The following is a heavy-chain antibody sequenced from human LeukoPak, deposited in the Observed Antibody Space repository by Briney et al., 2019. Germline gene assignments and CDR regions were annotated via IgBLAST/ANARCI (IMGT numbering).Heavy chain of an antibody. CDR1: GFTFCDYA. J-gene: IGHJ4*02. V-gene: IGHV3-49*04. CDR3: TRVIVATKDY. CDR2: IRSKNYGGTT. Sequence: GGSLRLSCTGSGFTFCDYAMNWVRQAPGKGLEWVGFIRSKNYGGTTEYAASVKGRFTISRDDSRSIAYLQMNSLKTEDTAVYYCTRVIVATKDYWGQGTLVTVSS. D-gene: IGHD5-12*01.